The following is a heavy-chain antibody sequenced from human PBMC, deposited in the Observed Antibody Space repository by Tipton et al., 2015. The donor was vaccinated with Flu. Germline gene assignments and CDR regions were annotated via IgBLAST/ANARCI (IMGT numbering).Heavy chain of an antibody. D-gene: IGHD3-16*01. CDR2: TYYRSNWYN. CDR1: GVSVSSNTAA. J-gene: IGHJ6*02. Sequence: LRLSCAISGVSVSSNTAAWNWIRQSPSGGLEWLGRTYYRSNWYNDYAVSVKSRITINPDTAKNQFSLQLNSVTPEDTAVYYCTRVAGRGGSSSYYYGMAVWGQGTPVTVSS. V-gene: IGHV6-1*01. CDR3: TRVAGRGGSSSYYYGMAV.